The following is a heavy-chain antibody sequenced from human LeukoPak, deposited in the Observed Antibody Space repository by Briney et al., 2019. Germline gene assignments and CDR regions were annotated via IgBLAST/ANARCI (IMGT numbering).Heavy chain of an antibody. V-gene: IGHV1-2*02. Sequence: ASVKVSCKASGYTFTGYYMHWVRQAPGQGLEWMGWINPNSGGTNYAQKFQGRVTMTRDTSISTAYMELSRLRSDDTAVYYCARVQSTYSSSIYYFDYWGQGTLVTVSS. J-gene: IGHJ4*02. CDR3: ARVQSTYSSSIYYFDY. D-gene: IGHD6-13*01. CDR2: INPNSGGT. CDR1: GYTFTGYY.